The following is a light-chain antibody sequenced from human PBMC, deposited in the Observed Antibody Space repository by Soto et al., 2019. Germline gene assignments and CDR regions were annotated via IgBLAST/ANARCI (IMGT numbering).Light chain of an antibody. CDR3: QQYGSSPIT. CDR1: QSVSSGY. V-gene: IGKV3-20*01. Sequence: EIVLTQNHGTLSLSPGERATLPCRASQSVSSGYLAWYRQKPGQTPRLLIYEASSRATGIPDRFTGSGSGTDLTLTISRLEPEDFAVYYCQQYGSSPITFGQGTRLEI. CDR2: EAS. J-gene: IGKJ5*01.